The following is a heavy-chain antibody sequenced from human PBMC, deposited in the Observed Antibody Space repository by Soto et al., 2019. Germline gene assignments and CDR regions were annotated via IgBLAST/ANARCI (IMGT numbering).Heavy chain of an antibody. CDR3: ARRKVATETFDY. D-gene: IGHD5-12*01. Sequence: AETRSRTCSSSGGSTSRSRSYWGWIRQPLVRWLEWIGFIYYAGSTKYNPSLNSRVTIFVDTSKNQFSLTVTSVTAADTAVYYCARRKVATETFDYWGQATLVTVSS. CDR2: IYYAGST. V-gene: IGHV4-39*01. J-gene: IGHJ4*02. CDR1: GGSTSRSRSY.